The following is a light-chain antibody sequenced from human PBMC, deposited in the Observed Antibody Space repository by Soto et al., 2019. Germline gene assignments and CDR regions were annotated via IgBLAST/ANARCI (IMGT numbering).Light chain of an antibody. CDR2: GAS. CDR3: QRYGRSPPIT. CDR1: QSISSNY. Sequence: EIVLTQSPGTLSLSPGERATLSCRAIQSISSNYLAWYQQKPGQAPRLLIYGASSRAPGVPDRFSGSGSGTTFTLTISRLEPEDFAVYYCQRYGRSPPITFGQGTRLEI. J-gene: IGKJ5*01. V-gene: IGKV3-20*01.